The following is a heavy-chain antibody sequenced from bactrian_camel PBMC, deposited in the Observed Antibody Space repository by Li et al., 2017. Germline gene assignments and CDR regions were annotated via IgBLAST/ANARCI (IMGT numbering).Heavy chain of an antibody. CDR2: LDSSGIT. CDR3: ATRYRDSWTKCPSDLTGPFTY. D-gene: IGHD6*01. J-gene: IGHJ4*01. V-gene: IGHV3S57*01. CDR1: GRTYTNWC. Sequence: VQLVESGGGSVEAGGSLTLSCAASGRTYTNWCMGWFCQAPGKEREGLATLDSSGITAYADSVEGRFAISKDNAKNTLYLQMNSLRPEDTALYYCATRYRDSWTKCPSDLTGPFTYWGQGTQVTVS.